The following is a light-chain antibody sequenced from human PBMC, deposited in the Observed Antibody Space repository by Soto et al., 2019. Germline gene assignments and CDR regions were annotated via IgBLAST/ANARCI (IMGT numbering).Light chain of an antibody. V-gene: IGKV3-20*01. CDR1: QSVSSRS. CDR3: QQYGTSWWT. Sequence: EIVLTQSPGTLSLSPGERATLSCRASQSVSSRSLAWYQQKPGQAPRLLIYAASSRATGIPDRFSGSGSGTDFTLTISRLEPEDFAVYYCQQYGTSWWTFSQGTKVEIK. CDR2: AAS. J-gene: IGKJ1*01.